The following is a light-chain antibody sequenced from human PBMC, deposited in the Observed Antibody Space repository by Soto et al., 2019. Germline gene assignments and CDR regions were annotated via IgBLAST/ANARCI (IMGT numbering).Light chain of an antibody. J-gene: IGLJ7*01. Sequence: QAVVTQEPSLTVSPGGTVTLTCGSSTGAVTSGHYPYWFQQKPGQAPRTLIYDTSNKNSWTPARFSGTLLGGKAALTLSGAQPEDEAEYYCLLSYSRTRAVFGGGTQLTVL. CDR3: LLSYSRTRAV. CDR1: TGAVTSGHY. V-gene: IGLV7-46*01. CDR2: DTS.